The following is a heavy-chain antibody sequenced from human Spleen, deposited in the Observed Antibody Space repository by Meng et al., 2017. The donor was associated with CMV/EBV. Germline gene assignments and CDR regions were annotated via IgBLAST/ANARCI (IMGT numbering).Heavy chain of an antibody. CDR1: GFIFNSYA. J-gene: IGHJ3*02. Sequence: GESLKISCAASGFIFNSYAMTWVRQAPGKGLEWVSGISGSGRDTYYADSVKGRFTVSRDNSKNTLYLQMNSLRAEDTALYYCAKLTAVLFPDVLDIWGQGTMVTVS. V-gene: IGHV3-23*01. CDR3: AKLTAVLFPDVLDI. D-gene: IGHD2-21*01. CDR2: ISGSGRDT.